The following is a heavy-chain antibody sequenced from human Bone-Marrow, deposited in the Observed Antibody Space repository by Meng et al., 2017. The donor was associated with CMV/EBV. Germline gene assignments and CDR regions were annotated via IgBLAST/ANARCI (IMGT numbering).Heavy chain of an antibody. CDR3: AREGLIAAAGTFDY. Sequence: AGCTFNNAWMTWVRQAPGKGLEWVSYISSSGSTIYYADSVKGRFTISRDNAKNSLYLQMNSLRAEDTAVYYCAREGLIAAAGTFDYWGQGTLVTVSS. CDR1: GCTFNNAW. V-gene: IGHV3-11*01. CDR2: ISSSGSTI. D-gene: IGHD6-13*01. J-gene: IGHJ4*02.